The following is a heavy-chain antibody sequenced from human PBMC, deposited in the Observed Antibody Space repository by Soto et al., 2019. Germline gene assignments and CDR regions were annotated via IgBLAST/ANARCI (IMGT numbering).Heavy chain of an antibody. D-gene: IGHD4-4*01. V-gene: IGHV4-59*03. Sequence: LSLTCSVSGHSMSSNYWSWLRQSPDKGLEWLGYVFYGGTDYNPSLGGRVTMSVETSKRQFSLTLSSVTAADTAVYYCAAYRGALYFDFWGQGIQVTVSS. J-gene: IGHJ4*02. CDR3: AAYRGALYFDF. CDR2: VFYGGT. CDR1: GHSMSSNY.